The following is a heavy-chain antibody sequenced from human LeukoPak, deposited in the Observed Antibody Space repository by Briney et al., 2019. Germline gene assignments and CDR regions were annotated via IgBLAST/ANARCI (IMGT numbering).Heavy chain of an antibody. V-gene: IGHV1-18*01. D-gene: IGHD2-2*02. CDR1: GYTFTSYG. CDR3: ARVPEPIVVVPAAIPWFDP. Sequence: ASVKVSCKASGYTFTSYGINWVRQAPGQGLEWMGWISGYNGNTNYAQRLQGRVTMTTDASTSTAYMELSRLRSDDTAVYYCARVPEPIVVVPAAIPWFDPWGQGTLVTVSS. J-gene: IGHJ5*02. CDR2: ISGYNGNT.